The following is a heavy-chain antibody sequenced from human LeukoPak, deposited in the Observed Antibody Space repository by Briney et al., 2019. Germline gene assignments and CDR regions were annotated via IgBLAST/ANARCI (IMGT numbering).Heavy chain of an antibody. CDR2: IGSSSSYI. V-gene: IGHV3-21*01. Sequence: PGGSLRLSCAASGFTFSSYSMNWVRQAPGKGLEWVSSIGSSSSYIYYADSVKGRFTISRDNAKNSLYLQMNSLRAEDTAVYYCASKWFGDTDYWGQGTLVTVSS. CDR3: ASKWFGDTDY. CDR1: GFTFSSYS. J-gene: IGHJ4*02. D-gene: IGHD3-10*01.